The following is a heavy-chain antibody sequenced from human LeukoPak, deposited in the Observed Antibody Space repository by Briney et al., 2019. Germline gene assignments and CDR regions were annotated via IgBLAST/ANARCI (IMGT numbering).Heavy chain of an antibody. Sequence: GASVKVSCKASGYTFTSYDTNWVRQATGQGLEWMGWMNPNSGNTGYAQKFQGRVTMTRNTSISTAYMELSSLRSEDTAVYYCARGKAHCSSTSCYGGWFDPWGQGTLVTVSS. CDR2: MNPNSGNT. CDR3: ARGKAHCSSTSCYGGWFDP. D-gene: IGHD2-2*01. CDR1: GYTFTSYD. V-gene: IGHV1-8*01. J-gene: IGHJ5*02.